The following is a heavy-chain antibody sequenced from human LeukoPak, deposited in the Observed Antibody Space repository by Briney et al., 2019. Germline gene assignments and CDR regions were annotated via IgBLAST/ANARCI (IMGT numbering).Heavy chain of an antibody. CDR1: GYTFTSYG. D-gene: IGHD3-16*01. J-gene: IGHJ4*02. CDR3: ARDRGSSTVFDY. V-gene: IGHV1-18*01. Sequence: ASVKVSCKASGYTFTSYGISWVRQAPGQGLEWMGWISAYNGNTNYAQKLQGRVTMTTDTSTSTAYTELRSLRSDDTAVYYCARDRGSSTVFDYWGQGTLVTVSS. CDR2: ISAYNGNT.